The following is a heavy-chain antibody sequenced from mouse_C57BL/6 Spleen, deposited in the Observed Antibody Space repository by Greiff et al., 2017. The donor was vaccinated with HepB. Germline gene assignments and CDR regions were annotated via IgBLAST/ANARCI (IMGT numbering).Heavy chain of an antibody. J-gene: IGHJ3*01. Sequence: EVKLMESGGGLVKPGGSLKLSCAASGFTFSSYAMSWVRQTPEKRLEWVATISDGGSYTYYPDNVKGRITISRDKAKNNLYLQMSHLKSEDTAMYYCARDGYYDYDGAWFAYWGQGTMVTVSA. CDR1: GFTFSSYA. V-gene: IGHV5-4*01. D-gene: IGHD2-4*01. CDR3: ARDGYYDYDGAWFAY. CDR2: ISDGGSYT.